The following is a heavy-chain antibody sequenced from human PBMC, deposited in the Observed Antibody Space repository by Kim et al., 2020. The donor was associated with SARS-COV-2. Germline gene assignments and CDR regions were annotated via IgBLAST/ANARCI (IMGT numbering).Heavy chain of an antibody. Sequence: SETLSLTCTVSGGSISSGGFYCTWIRQHPGKGLEWIGLISFSGTTYYSSSLKSRLTISLDTSKNHFSLRLSSVTAADTALYYCARAPYSGNLYYYYMDVWGKGTTVTVSS. V-gene: IGHV4-31*03. J-gene: IGHJ6*03. D-gene: IGHD6-13*01. CDR1: GGSISSGGFY. CDR3: ARAPYSGNLYYYYMDV. CDR2: ISFSGTT.